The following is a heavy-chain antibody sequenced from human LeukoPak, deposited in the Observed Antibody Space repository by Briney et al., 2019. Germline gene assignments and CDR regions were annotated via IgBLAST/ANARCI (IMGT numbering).Heavy chain of an antibody. CDR1: GFTFYDYA. Sequence: GGSLRLSCAASGFTFYDYAMHWVRQAPGKGLEWVSGISWNSGSIGYADSVKGRFTISRDNAKNSLYLQMNSLRAEDTAVYYCARVLVTIFGVAFGAFDIWGQGTMVTVSS. CDR3: ARVLVTIFGVAFGAFDI. D-gene: IGHD3-3*01. J-gene: IGHJ3*02. V-gene: IGHV3-9*01. CDR2: ISWNSGSI.